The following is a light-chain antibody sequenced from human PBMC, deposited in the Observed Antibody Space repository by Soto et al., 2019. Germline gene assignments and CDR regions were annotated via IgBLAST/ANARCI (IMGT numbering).Light chain of an antibody. CDR3: CSNAAGSTYV. V-gene: IGLV2-23*01. CDR1: SSDVGSHNL. Sequence: QSVLTQPASVSGSPGQSITISCTGTSSDVGSHNLVSWYQQLPGKAPKLIIFEARQRPSGVSNRFSGSKSGSTASLTISGLQAEEEADYYCCSNAAGSTYVFGSGTRSPS. CDR2: EAR. J-gene: IGLJ1*01.